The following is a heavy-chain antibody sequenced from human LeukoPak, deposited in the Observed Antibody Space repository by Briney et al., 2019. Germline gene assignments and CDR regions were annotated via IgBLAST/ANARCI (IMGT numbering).Heavy chain of an antibody. D-gene: IGHD3-3*01. CDR1: GYSISSGYY. CDR2: IYHSGST. Sequence: SETLSLTCAVSGYSISSGYYWGWIRQPPGKGLEWIGSIYHSGSTYYNPSLKSRVTISVDTSKNQFSLKLSSVTAADTAVYYCARSDYDFWSGYSFGWFDPWGQGTLVTVSS. CDR3: ARSDYDFWSGYSFGWFDP. V-gene: IGHV4-38-2*01. J-gene: IGHJ5*02.